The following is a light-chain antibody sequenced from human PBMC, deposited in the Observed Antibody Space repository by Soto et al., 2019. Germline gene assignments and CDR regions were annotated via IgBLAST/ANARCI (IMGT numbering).Light chain of an antibody. J-gene: IGLJ1*01. V-gene: IGLV2-14*01. Sequence: QSVLTQPASVSGSPGQSIAISCTGTSGDVGGYNYVSWYQQYPGKAPKLMIYHVSNRPSGVSNRFSGSESGNSASLTISGLQAEDEADYYCSSYTRTSTYVFGTGTKLTVL. CDR3: SSYTRTSTYV. CDR1: SGDVGGYNY. CDR2: HVS.